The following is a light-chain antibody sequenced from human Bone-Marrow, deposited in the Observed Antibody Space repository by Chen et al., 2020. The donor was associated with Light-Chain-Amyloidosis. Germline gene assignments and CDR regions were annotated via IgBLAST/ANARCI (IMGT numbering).Light chain of an antibody. Sequence: SYVLTQPSSVSVAPGQTATIACGGNNIGSTSVHWYQETPGQAPLLGVYDDSYRPSGIPERLSGSNSGNTATLTISRVEAGDEAVYYCQVWEGSGERRVFGGGTKLTVL. V-gene: IGLV3-21*02. CDR1: NIGSTS. CDR3: QVWEGSGERRV. J-gene: IGLJ3*02. CDR2: DDS.